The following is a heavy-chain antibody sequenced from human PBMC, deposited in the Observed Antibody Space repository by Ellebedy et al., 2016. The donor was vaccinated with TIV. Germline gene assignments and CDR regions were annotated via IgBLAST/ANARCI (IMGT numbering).Heavy chain of an antibody. CDR3: VKGAYPVPTVMAV. Sequence: PGGSLRLSCATSGFSTSGMHWVRQAPGKGLEWVAFIRSDGSNKYYADSVEGRFTISRDNSRNTLDLQMTRLGAEDTARYSCVKGAYPVPTVMAVWGQGTVVIVSS. CDR2: IRSDGSNK. J-gene: IGHJ6*02. CDR1: GFSTSG. D-gene: IGHD3-16*01. V-gene: IGHV3-30*02.